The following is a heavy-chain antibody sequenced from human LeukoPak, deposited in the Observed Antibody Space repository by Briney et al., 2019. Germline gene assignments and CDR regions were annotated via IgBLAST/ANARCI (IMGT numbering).Heavy chain of an antibody. CDR3: ARGLVNWFDP. V-gene: IGHV1-8*03. J-gene: IGHJ5*02. Sequence: GSSVKVSCKASGGTFSSYDISWVRQATGQGLEWMGWMNPNSGNTGYAQKFQGRVTITRNTSISTAYMELSSLRSEDTAVYYCARGLVNWFDPWGQGTLVTVSS. CDR2: MNPNSGNT. D-gene: IGHD6-6*01. CDR1: GGTFSSYD.